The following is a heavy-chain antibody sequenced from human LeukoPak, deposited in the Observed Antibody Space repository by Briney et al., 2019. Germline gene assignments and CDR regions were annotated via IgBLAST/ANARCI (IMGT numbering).Heavy chain of an antibody. D-gene: IGHD1-26*01. CDR3: AKGSGSYWLWVDY. CDR1: GFTFRNFG. J-gene: IGHJ4*02. V-gene: IGHV3-33*06. Sequence: PGGSLRLSCAVSGFTFRNFGMHWVRQAPGKGLEWVTVIWYDGSDKYYADSVKGRFTISRDNSKNTLYLQMNSLRAEDTAVYYCAKGSGSYWLWVDYWGQGTLVTVSS. CDR2: IWYDGSDK.